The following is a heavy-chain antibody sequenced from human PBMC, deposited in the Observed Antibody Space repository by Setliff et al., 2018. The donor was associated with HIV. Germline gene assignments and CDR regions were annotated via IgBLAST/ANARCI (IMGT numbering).Heavy chain of an antibody. J-gene: IGHJ4*02. CDR2: IYYSGST. CDR3: ARSRHHEANPFDY. Sequence: SETLSLTCTVSGGSISSYYWSWIRQPPGKGLEWIGYIYYSGSTNYNPSLKSRVTISVDTSKNQFSLKLSSVTAADTAVYYCARSRHHEANPFDYWGQGTLVTVSS. V-gene: IGHV4-59*12. CDR1: GGSISSYY.